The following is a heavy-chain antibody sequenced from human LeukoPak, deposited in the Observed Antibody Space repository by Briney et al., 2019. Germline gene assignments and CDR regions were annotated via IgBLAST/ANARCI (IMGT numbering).Heavy chain of an antibody. J-gene: IGHJ5*02. Sequence: GESLKISCKGSGYSFSNSLFGWVRQLPGKGLEWRGIIYPGDSATRYSPSFQGQVTISADKSISTAYLQWSSLKASDTAMYYCARLAAITSWFDPWGQGTLVTVSS. CDR3: ARLAAITSWFDP. D-gene: IGHD5-12*01. V-gene: IGHV5-51*01. CDR1: GYSFSNSL. CDR2: IYPGDSAT.